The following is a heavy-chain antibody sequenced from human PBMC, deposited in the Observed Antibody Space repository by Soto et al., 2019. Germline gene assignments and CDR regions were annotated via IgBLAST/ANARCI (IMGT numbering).Heavy chain of an antibody. V-gene: IGHV1-69*06. CDR3: AHCSSTSCYPYNWFDP. Sequence: SVKVSCKASGGTFSSYAISWVRQAPGQGLEWMGGIIPIFGTANYAQKFQGRVTITADKSTSTAYMELSSLRSEDTAVYCCAHCSSTSCYPYNWFDPWGQGTLVTVSS. D-gene: IGHD2-2*01. CDR2: IIPIFGTA. CDR1: GGTFSSYA. J-gene: IGHJ5*02.